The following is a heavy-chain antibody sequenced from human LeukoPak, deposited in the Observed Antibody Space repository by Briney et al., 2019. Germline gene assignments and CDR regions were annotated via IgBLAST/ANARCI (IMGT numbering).Heavy chain of an antibody. Sequence: SETLSLTCAVSGNSISNTYYWGWIRQPPEKELEWIGSIYNSGSTHYNPSLKGRVTISVDTSKNQFSLKLNSVTAADTAVYYCARNSSGNYFDYWGQGTLVTVSS. CDR1: GNSISNTYY. CDR2: IYNSGST. V-gene: IGHV4-38-2*01. J-gene: IGHJ4*02. D-gene: IGHD1-26*01. CDR3: ARNSSGNYFDY.